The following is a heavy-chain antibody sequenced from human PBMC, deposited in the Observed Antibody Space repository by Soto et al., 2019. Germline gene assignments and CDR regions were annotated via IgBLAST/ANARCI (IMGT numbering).Heavy chain of an antibody. J-gene: IGHJ3*01. CDR2: IYHSGSS. V-gene: IGHV4-4*02. CDR3: AKGGGHCSDGVCYAFEV. D-gene: IGHD2-8*01. Sequence: QVQLQESGPGLVKPSETLSLTCTVSSDSISTEKWRSWVRQPPGKGLEWMGEIYHSGSSHYSPSLKSRVIISQDKSKNQFSLKLSSVTAADTAVYYCAKGGGHCSDGVCYAFEVWGQGTMVAVSS. CDR1: SDSISTEKW.